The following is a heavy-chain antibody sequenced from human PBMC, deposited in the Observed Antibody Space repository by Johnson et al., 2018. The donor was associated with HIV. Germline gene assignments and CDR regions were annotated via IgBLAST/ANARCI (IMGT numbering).Heavy chain of an antibody. Sequence: VQLVESGGGVVQPGRSLRLSCVASGFTFRSYGMHWVRKAPGKGLEWVAFVSYDGTNEFYADSVKGRFTISRDNAKNSLYLQMNSLRAEDTALYYCASQLGATGAFDIWGQGTMVTVSS. D-gene: IGHD1-26*01. CDR2: VSYDGTNE. J-gene: IGHJ3*02. CDR1: GFTFRSYG. CDR3: ASQLGATGAFDI. V-gene: IGHV3-30*03.